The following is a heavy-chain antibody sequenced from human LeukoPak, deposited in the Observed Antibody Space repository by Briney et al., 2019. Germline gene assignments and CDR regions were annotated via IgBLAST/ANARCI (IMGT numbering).Heavy chain of an antibody. CDR1: GGSFSGYY. D-gene: IGHD3-22*01. J-gene: IGHJ4*02. CDR3: ARGYRYYFDSSGYYFDY. V-gene: IGHV4-34*09. CDR2: IYYSGST. Sequence: PSETLSLTCAVYGGSFSGYYWSWIRQPPGKGLEWIGYIYYSGSTYYNPSLKSRVTISVDTSKNQFSLELSSVTAADTAVYYCARGYRYYFDSSGYYFDYWGQGTLVTVSS.